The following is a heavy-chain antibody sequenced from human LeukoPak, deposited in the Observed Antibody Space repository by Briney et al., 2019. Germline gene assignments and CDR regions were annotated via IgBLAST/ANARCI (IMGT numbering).Heavy chain of an antibody. D-gene: IGHD3-3*01. CDR3: ARVATFGVVIGFDY. J-gene: IGHJ4*02. CDR2: ISSSSSYI. V-gene: IGHV3-21*01. CDR1: GFTFSSYS. Sequence: PGGSLRLSCAASGFTFSSYSMNWVRQAPGKGLEWVSSISSSSSYIYYADSVKGRFTTSRDNAKNSLYLQMNSLRAEDTAVYYCARVATFGVVIGFDYWGQGTLVTVSS.